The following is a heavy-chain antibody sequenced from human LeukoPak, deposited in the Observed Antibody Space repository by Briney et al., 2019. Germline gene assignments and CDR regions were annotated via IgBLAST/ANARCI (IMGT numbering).Heavy chain of an antibody. CDR1: GFTFSSYA. CDR2: ISGSGGST. J-gene: IGHJ1*01. Sequence: QSGGSLRLSCAASGFTFSSYAMSWVRQAPGKGLEWVSAISGSGGSTYYADSVKGRFTISRDNSKNTLYLQMNSLRAEDTAVYYCATGEDLYCGGDCLVQHWGQGTLVTVSS. V-gene: IGHV3-23*01. CDR3: ATGEDLYCGGDCLVQH. D-gene: IGHD2-21*02.